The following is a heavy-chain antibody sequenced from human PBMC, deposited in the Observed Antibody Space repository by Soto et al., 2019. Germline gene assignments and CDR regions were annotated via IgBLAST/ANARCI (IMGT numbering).Heavy chain of an antibody. CDR3: ARPKTYYYDSDTYYLNGFDY. V-gene: IGHV1-69*13. J-gene: IGHJ4*02. Sequence: SVTVSCQASGGTFSNHAISWVRQAPGQGLEWMGVIIPILGTIKFAQKFQGRVKISADESTSTAYMDLSSLTFEDTAVYYCARPKTYYYDSDTYYLNGFDYWGQGTRVTVS. CDR1: GGTFSNHA. CDR2: IIPILGTI. D-gene: IGHD3-22*01.